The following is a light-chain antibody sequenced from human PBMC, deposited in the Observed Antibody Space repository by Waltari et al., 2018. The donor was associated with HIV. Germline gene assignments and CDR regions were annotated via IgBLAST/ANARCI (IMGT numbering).Light chain of an antibody. CDR1: QSVSRH. CDR3: QQRSNWPPSLT. CDR2: DAS. J-gene: IGKJ4*01. V-gene: IGKV3-11*01. Sequence: EVVLTQSPVTLSLSPGERATLSCRASQSVSRHLAWYQQKPGQAPRLLIYDASDMATGIPARFSGSGSGTDFTLTISSLEPEDFAVYYCQQRSNWPPSLTFGGGTKVEIK.